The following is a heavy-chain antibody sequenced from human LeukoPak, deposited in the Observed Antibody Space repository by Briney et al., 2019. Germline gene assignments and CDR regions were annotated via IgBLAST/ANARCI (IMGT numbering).Heavy chain of an antibody. CDR3: AKTGGAYYYMAPSQLDH. D-gene: IGHD3-22*01. J-gene: IGHJ4*02. CDR1: GFTFDDYA. CDR2: ISWNSGDI. V-gene: IGHV3-9*01. Sequence: GRSLRLSCAASGFTFDDYAMHWVRQAPGKGLEWVSGISWNSGDIGYADSVKGRFTISRDNAKNSLYLQMNSLRVEDTALYYCAKTGGAYYYMAPSQLDHWGRGTLVTVSS.